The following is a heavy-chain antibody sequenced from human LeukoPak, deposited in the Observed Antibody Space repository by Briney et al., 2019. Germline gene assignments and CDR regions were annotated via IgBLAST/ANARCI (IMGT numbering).Heavy chain of an antibody. Sequence: PGGSLRLSCAASGFXFTSYSINWVRQAPGRGPQWVSSISSSSTYIYYADSVKGRFTISRDNAKNSLYLQMNSLRAEDTAVYYCARDAYDSSGYYLVDYWGQGTLVTVSS. CDR3: ARDAYDSSGYYLVDY. V-gene: IGHV3-21*01. J-gene: IGHJ4*02. D-gene: IGHD3-22*01. CDR2: ISSSSTYI. CDR1: GFXFTSYS.